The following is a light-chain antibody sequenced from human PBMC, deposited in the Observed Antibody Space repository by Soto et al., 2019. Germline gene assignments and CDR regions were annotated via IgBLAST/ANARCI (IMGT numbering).Light chain of an antibody. CDR2: DAS. Sequence: QSALTQPRSVSASPGQSVTISCTGTCSNVGGYNYVSWYQQNPGKAPKLMIYDASKRPPGVPDRFSGSKSGNAAFLTISGLQVEDEADYYCCSYAASYTLLFGGGTKLTVL. V-gene: IGLV2-11*01. CDR1: CSNVGGYNY. CDR3: CSYAASYTLL. J-gene: IGLJ3*02.